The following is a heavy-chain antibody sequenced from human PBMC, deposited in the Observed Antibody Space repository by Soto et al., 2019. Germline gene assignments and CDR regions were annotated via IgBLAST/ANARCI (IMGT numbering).Heavy chain of an antibody. J-gene: IGHJ6*02. Sequence: LRLSCAAFGFTYRSYDMHWVRHVPGKGLEWVSSLGGAGAREYAGSVRGRFTISRDNAKNSLYLQMDSLRVGDTAVYYCTRATFGVGMDLWGQGTPVTVSS. V-gene: IGHV3-13*01. CDR1: GFTYRSYD. D-gene: IGHD3-10*01. CDR2: LGGAGAR. CDR3: TRATFGVGMDL.